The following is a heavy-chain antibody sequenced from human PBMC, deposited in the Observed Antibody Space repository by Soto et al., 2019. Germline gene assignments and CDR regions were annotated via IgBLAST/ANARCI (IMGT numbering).Heavy chain of an antibody. CDR3: ARVPSVWLGTYRTGWFDP. Sequence: SVKVSCKASGGTFSSYAISWVRQAPGQGLEWMGGIIPIFGTANYAQKFQGRVTITADESTSTAYMELSSLRSEDTAVYYCARVPSVWLGTYRTGWFDPWGQGTLVTVSS. V-gene: IGHV1-69*13. CDR2: IIPIFGTA. J-gene: IGHJ5*02. CDR1: GGTFSSYA. D-gene: IGHD3-10*01.